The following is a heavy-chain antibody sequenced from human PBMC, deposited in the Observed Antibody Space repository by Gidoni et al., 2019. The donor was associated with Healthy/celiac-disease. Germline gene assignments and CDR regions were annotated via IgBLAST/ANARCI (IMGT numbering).Heavy chain of an antibody. Sequence: QVQLVQSGAEVKKPGSSVKVSCKASGGTFSSYAISWVRQAPGQGLEWMGGIIPIFGTANYAQKFQGSVTITADESTSTAYMELSSLRSEDTAVYYCASIVVAAAGTANFDYWGQGTLVTVSS. D-gene: IGHD6-13*01. J-gene: IGHJ4*02. CDR1: GGTFSSYA. CDR2: IIPIFGTA. CDR3: ASIVVAAAGTANFDY. V-gene: IGHV1-69*01.